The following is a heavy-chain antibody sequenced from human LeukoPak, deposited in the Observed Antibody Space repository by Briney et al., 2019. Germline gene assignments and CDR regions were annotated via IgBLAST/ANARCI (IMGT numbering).Heavy chain of an antibody. V-gene: IGHV1-2*02. CDR1: GYTFTGYY. Sequence: ASVTVSCKASGYTFTGYYMHWVRQAPGQGLEWMGWINPNSGGTNYAQKFQGRVTMTRDTSISTAYMELSRLRSDDTAVYYCARDHIVVVTAPYYYGMDVWGQGTTVTVSS. CDR2: INPNSGGT. D-gene: IGHD2-21*02. J-gene: IGHJ6*02. CDR3: ARDHIVVVTAPYYYGMDV.